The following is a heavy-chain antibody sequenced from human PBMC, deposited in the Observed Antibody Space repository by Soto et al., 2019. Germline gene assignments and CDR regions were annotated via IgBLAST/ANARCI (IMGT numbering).Heavy chain of an antibody. Sequence: GGSLRLSCAASGFTFSSYSMNWVRQAPGKGLEWVSYISSSSSTIYYADSVKGRFTISRDNAKNSLYLQMNSLRDEDTAVYYCARDQDFWSAEPISPFDYWGQGTLVTVS. CDR2: ISSSSSTI. CDR3: ARDQDFWSAEPISPFDY. J-gene: IGHJ4*02. CDR1: GFTFSSYS. D-gene: IGHD3-3*01. V-gene: IGHV3-48*02.